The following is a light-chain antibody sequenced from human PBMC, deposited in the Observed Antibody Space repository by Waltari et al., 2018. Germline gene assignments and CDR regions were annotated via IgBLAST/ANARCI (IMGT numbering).Light chain of an antibody. J-gene: IGKJ1*01. CDR1: QTISRGY. CDR3: QQYENSPRT. Sequence: EIVLTQSPGTLSLSPGERATLSCRASQTISRGYLAWYQQKPGHAPRLLIYGASSRATGIADRFSGSGSGADFTLSISRLEPDDFAVYYCQQYENSPRTFGQGTKVEI. V-gene: IGKV3-20*01. CDR2: GAS.